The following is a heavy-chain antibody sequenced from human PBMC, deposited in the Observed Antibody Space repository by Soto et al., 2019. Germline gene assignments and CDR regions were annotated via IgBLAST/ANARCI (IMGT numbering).Heavy chain of an antibody. CDR1: GGSISSSSYY. CDR3: AIQLWFGDLFERPRFSYDYGMDV. J-gene: IGHJ6*02. D-gene: IGHD3-10*01. CDR2: IYYSGST. V-gene: IGHV4-39*01. Sequence: QLQLQESGPGLVKPSETLSLTCTVSGGSISSSSYYWGWIRQPPGKGLEWIGSIYYSGSTYYNPSLKRRVARSVDTSMNQFSPKLSSVTAADTAVYYCAIQLWFGDLFERPRFSYDYGMDVWGQGTTVTFSS.